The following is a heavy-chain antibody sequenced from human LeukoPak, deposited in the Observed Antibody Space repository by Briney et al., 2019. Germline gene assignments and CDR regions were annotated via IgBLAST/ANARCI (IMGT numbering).Heavy chain of an antibody. V-gene: IGHV1-2*02. CDR1: GYTLTGYS. J-gene: IGHJ6*02. Sequence: ASEKVFCTASGYTLTGYSMHWVRQATGHRLEWLGWINAISGGRNYAQKFQGRVTMTRDTSISTAYMQLSRLRSDDTAVYYCARGIAIAAASGGMDVWGQGTTVTVSS. CDR2: INAISGGR. D-gene: IGHD6-13*01. CDR3: ARGIAIAAASGGMDV.